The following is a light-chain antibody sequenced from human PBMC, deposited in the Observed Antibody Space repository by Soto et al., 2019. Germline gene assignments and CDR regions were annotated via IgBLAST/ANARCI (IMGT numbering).Light chain of an antibody. CDR2: GTS. V-gene: IGKV1-6*01. CDR3: LQDYSYPRT. J-gene: IGKJ1*01. Sequence: AIQMTQSPSSLSASVGDRVTITCRASQAIRTDLGWYQQRPGKAPKLLIYGTSNLQSGVPSRFSGSGSGTDFTLTINSLQPEDFATYYCLQDYSYPRTFGKGTKVDIK. CDR1: QAIRTD.